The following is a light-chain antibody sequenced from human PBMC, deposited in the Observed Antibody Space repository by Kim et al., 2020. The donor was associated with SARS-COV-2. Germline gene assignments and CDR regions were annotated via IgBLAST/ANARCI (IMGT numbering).Light chain of an antibody. Sequence: GDRVTITCRASQSISIWLAWYQQRPGKAPKLLIYDASSLQSGIPSRFSGSGSGTDFTLTISSLQPDDFATYYCQQYHSYSYTFGQGTKLEN. CDR3: QQYHSYSYT. CDR1: QSISIW. J-gene: IGKJ2*01. CDR2: DAS. V-gene: IGKV1-5*01.